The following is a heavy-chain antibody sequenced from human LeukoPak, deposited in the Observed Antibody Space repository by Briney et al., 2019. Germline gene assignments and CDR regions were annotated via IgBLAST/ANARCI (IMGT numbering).Heavy chain of an antibody. CDR2: IYSGGST. CDR3: ARGRYYNDRSDYYYFDY. CDR1: GFTVSSNY. D-gene: IGHD3-22*01. V-gene: IGHV3-66*01. Sequence: GGSLRLSCAASGFTVSSNYMSWVRQAPGKGLEWVSVIYSGGSTYYADSVKGRFTISRDNSKNTLYLQMNSLRAEDTAVYYCARGRYYNDRSDYYYFDYWGQGTLVTVSS. J-gene: IGHJ4*02.